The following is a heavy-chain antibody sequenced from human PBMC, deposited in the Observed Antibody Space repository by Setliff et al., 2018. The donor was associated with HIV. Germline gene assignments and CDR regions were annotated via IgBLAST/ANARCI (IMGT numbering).Heavy chain of an antibody. CDR2: ISSSGSTI. J-gene: IGHJ4*02. V-gene: IGHV3-48*03. D-gene: IGHD4-17*01. Sequence: GGSLRLSCAASGFTFSSYEMNWVRQAPGKGLEWVSDISSSGSTIYYADSVKGRFSISRDNAKNSLYLQMNSLRAEDTAVYYCARDPYGDIDYWGQGTLVTVSS. CDR1: GFTFSSYE. CDR3: ARDPYGDIDY.